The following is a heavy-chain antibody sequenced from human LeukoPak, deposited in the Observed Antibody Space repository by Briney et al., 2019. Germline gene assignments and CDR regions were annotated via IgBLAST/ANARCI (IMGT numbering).Heavy chain of an antibody. CDR3: ARYIYSGSYYDY. J-gene: IGHJ4*02. D-gene: IGHD1-26*01. V-gene: IGHV3-23*01. Sequence: GGSLRLSCAASGFTFSSYAMSWVRQAPGKGLEWVSAISGSGGSTYYADSVKGRFTISRDNSKNTLYLQMNSLRAEDTAVYYCARYIYSGSYYDYWGQGTLVTVSS. CDR2: ISGSGGST. CDR1: GFTFSSYA.